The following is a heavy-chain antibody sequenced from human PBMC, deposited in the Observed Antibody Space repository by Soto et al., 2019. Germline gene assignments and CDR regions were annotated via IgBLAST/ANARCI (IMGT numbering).Heavy chain of an antibody. Sequence: ASVKVSCKTSGYTFTNYYMHLVRQAPVQVLEWIGIIKCSFWETTYSQKFLGRLTITMYTSTITIYIELIILMSEYTAVYYCSRGGDVGLVTAPLDYWGQGTLVTVSS. CDR3: SRGGDVGLVTAPLDY. D-gene: IGHD2-21*02. J-gene: IGHJ4*02. CDR2: IKCSFWET. V-gene: IGHV1-46*03. CDR1: GYTFTNYY.